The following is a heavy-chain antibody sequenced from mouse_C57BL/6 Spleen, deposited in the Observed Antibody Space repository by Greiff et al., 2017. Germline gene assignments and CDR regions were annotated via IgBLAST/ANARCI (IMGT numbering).Heavy chain of an antibody. Sequence: QVQLKQPGAELVKPGASVKLSCKASGYTFTSYWMQWVKQRPGQGLEWIGEIDPSDSYTNYNQTFKGKATLTVDTSSSTAYMQLGSLTSEDSAVYYCINWAAYWGQGTLVTVSA. V-gene: IGHV1-50*01. J-gene: IGHJ3*01. CDR3: INWAAY. D-gene: IGHD4-1*02. CDR1: GYTFTSYW. CDR2: IDPSDSYT.